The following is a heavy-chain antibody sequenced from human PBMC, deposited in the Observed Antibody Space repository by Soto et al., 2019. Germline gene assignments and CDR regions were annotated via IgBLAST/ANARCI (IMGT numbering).Heavy chain of an antibody. D-gene: IGHD2-15*01. J-gene: IGHJ4*02. V-gene: IGHV3-23*01. CDR3: AKGTLGYCGGGGCDPFDY. CDR1: GFTFSTYA. CDR2: VTTGGRT. Sequence: EVQLLESGGGLVQPGGSLRLSCAASGFTFSTYAMTWVRQAPGKGLEWVSTVTTGGRTYYSDSVKGGFTISRDNSKNTLYLQMNSLRVEDTAVYYCAKGTLGYCGGGGCDPFDYWGQGTLVTVSS.